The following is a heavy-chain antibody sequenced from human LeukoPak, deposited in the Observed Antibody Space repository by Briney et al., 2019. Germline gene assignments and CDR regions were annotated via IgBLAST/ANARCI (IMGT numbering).Heavy chain of an antibody. Sequence: GGSLRLSCAASGFTFSSYAMSWVRQAPGKGLEWVSAISGSGGSTYYADCVKGRFTISIDNSKNKLYLQTNSQRAEDTAVYSCAKEYDAFDIWGQGTMVTVSS. V-gene: IGHV3-23*01. CDR1: GFTFSSYA. CDR2: ISGSGGST. CDR3: AKEYDAFDI. J-gene: IGHJ3*02.